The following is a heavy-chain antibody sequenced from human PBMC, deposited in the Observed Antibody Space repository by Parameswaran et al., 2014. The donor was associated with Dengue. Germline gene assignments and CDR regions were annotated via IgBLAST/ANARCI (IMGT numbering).Heavy chain of an antibody. CDR3: ARGTECDATSCYGEPWFDT. V-gene: IGHV3-11*01. CDR2: ISTGGRGI. J-gene: IGHJ5*02. D-gene: IGHD2-2*01. Sequence: WIRQPPGKGLEWVSHISTGGRGIFYADSVKGRFTMSRDSAKKSLYLQMNSLRVDDTAVYYCARGTECDATSCYGEPWFDTWGEGTLVTVSS.